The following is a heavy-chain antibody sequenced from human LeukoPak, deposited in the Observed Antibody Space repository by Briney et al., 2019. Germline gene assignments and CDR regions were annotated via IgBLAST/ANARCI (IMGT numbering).Heavy chain of an antibody. Sequence: ASVKVSCKASGYIFTNYYMHWLRQAPGQGLEWVGLINPTGGSTTYAQKFQGRVTMTRDTSTTTVYMEVSSLRSEDTAVSYCARAGYDSSGYYSYWGQGTLVTVSS. D-gene: IGHD3-22*01. V-gene: IGHV1-46*01. CDR1: GYIFTNYY. CDR2: INPTGGST. J-gene: IGHJ4*02. CDR3: ARAGYDSSGYYSY.